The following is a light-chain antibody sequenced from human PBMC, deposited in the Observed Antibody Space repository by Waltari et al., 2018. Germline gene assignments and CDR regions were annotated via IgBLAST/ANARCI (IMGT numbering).Light chain of an antibody. CDR1: QSVSSY. CDR2: DAS. Sequence: EIALTQPPGPLSLSPGEGATLTCRASQSVSSYLTWYQQKPGQAPRLLIYDASTRATGIPDRFSGSGSGTDFSLTISRLEPEDFAVYYCQKYVSLPATFGQGTKVEIK. V-gene: IGKV3-20*01. CDR3: QKYVSLPAT. J-gene: IGKJ1*01.